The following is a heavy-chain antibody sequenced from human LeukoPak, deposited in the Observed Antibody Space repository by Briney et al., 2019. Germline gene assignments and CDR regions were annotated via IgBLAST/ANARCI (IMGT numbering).Heavy chain of an antibody. CDR2: INHSGST. CDR1: GGSFSGYY. J-gene: IGHJ4*02. D-gene: IGHD3-22*01. V-gene: IGHV4-34*01. Sequence: SETLSLTCAVDGGSFSGYYWSWIRQPPGKGLEWIGEINHSGSTNYNPSLKSRVTISVDTSKNQFSLKLSSVTAADTAVYYCARARYYYDSSGYALDYWGQGTLVTVSS. CDR3: ARARYYYDSSGYALDY.